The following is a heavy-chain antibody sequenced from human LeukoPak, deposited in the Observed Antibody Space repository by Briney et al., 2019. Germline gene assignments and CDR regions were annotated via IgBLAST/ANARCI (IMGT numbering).Heavy chain of an antibody. D-gene: IGHD3-22*01. CDR1: GGSISSYY. CDR3: ARDRYYYDSSGSHFDY. Sequence: SETLSLTCTVSGGSISSYYWSRIRQPAGKGLEWIGRIHTSGSTNYNPSLKSRVTMSVDTSKNQFSLKLSSVTAAGTAVYYCARDRYYYDSSGSHFDYWGQGTLVTVSS. V-gene: IGHV4-4*07. J-gene: IGHJ4*02. CDR2: IHTSGST.